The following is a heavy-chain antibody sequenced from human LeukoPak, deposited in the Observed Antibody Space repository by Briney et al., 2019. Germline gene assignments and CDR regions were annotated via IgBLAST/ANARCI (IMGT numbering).Heavy chain of an antibody. CDR3: ARAGYYYDSSGYYLPFDY. J-gene: IGHJ4*02. D-gene: IGHD3-22*01. CDR1: GFTFSSYW. V-gene: IGHV3-74*01. Sequence: GGSLRLSSAASGFTFSSYWMHWVRQAPGKGLVWVSRINSDGSSTSYADSVKGRFTISRDNAKNTLYLQMNSLRAEDTAVYYCARAGYYYDSSGYYLPFDYWGQGTLVTVSS. CDR2: INSDGSST.